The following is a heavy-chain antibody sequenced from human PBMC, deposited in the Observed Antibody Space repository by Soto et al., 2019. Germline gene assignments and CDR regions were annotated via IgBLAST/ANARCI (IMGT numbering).Heavy chain of an antibody. V-gene: IGHV4-59*08. Sequence: SETLSLTCTVSGGSISSYYWSWIRQPPGKGLEWIGYHYYNGNAKYNPSLKSRVTISVDKSKKQLSLKLSSVTAADTAVYYCARRPLVDFEAGYFDSWGQGTLVTVSS. J-gene: IGHJ4*02. CDR1: GGSISSYY. CDR2: HYYNGNA. D-gene: IGHD3-3*01. CDR3: ARRPLVDFEAGYFDS.